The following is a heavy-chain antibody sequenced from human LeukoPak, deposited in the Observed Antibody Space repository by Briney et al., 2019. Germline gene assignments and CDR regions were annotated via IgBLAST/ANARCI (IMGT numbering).Heavy chain of an antibody. CDR1: GGSFSGYY. D-gene: IGHD6-13*01. V-gene: IGHV4-34*01. J-gene: IGHJ6*03. CDR3: ARGASSSWYFYHYYYYMDV. Sequence: SETLSLTCAVYGGSFSGYYWSWIRQPPGRGLEWIGEINHSGSTNYNPSLKSRVTISVDTSKNQFSLTLSSVTAADTAVYYCARGASSSWYFYHYYYYMDVWGKGTTVTVSS. CDR2: INHSGST.